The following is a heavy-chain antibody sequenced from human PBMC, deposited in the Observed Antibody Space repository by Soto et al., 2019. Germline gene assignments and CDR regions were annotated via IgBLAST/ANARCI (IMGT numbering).Heavy chain of an antibody. D-gene: IGHD2-2*01. V-gene: IGHV3-33*01. J-gene: IGHJ6*02. CDR3: ARDLVVVPAAMENYYCMDV. CDR2: IWYDGSNK. CDR1: GFVFISYL. Sequence: GWSLRRSCAWLGFVFISYLIHCVLHGGGRWLGWVAVIWYDGSNKYYADSVKGRFTISRDNSKNTLYLQMNSLRAEDTAVYYCARDLVVVPAAMENYYCMDVWGQGTMVTVSS.